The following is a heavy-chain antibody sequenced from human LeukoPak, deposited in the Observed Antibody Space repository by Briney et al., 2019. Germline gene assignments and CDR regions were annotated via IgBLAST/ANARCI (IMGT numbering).Heavy chain of an antibody. CDR3: ARAYKIPAFDY. CDR2: IYYSGST. Sequence: SSETLSLTCTVSGGSISSYYWSWIRQPPGKGLEWIGYIYYSGSTNYNPSLKSRVTISVDTSKNQFSLKLSSVTAADTAVYYCARAYKIPAFDYWGQGTLVTVSP. CDR1: GGSISSYY. D-gene: IGHD5-24*01. V-gene: IGHV4-59*01. J-gene: IGHJ4*02.